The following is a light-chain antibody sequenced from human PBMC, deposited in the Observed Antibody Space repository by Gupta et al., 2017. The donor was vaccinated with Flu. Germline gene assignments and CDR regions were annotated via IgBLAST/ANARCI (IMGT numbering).Light chain of an antibody. CDR3: QQYKSQSPT. CDR1: QSISSW. J-gene: IGKJ5*01. CDR2: KAS. V-gene: IGKV1-5*03. Sequence: DIQMTQSPSTLSASVGDRVTITCRASQSISSWLAWYQQKPGKAPKLLIYKASSLESGVPSRFSGSGSGTEFTLTISSLQPDDFATYYCQQYKSQSPTFGQGTRLEIK.